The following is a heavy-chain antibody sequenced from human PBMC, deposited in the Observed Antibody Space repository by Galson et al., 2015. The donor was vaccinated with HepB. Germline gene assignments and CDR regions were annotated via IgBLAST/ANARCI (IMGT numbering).Heavy chain of an antibody. J-gene: IGHJ4*02. V-gene: IGHV3-30*18. Sequence: SLRLSCAASGFTFSSYGMHWVRQAPGKGLGWVAVISYDGSNKYYADSVKGRFTISRDNSKNTLYLQMNSLRAEDTAVYYCAKEMPSYCGGDCYAYYFDYWGQGTLVTVSS. CDR3: AKEMPSYCGGDCYAYYFDY. D-gene: IGHD2-21*02. CDR1: GFTFSSYG. CDR2: ISYDGSNK.